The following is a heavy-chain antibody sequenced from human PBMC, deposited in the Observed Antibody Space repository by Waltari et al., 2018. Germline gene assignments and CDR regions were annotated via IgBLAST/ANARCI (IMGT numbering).Heavy chain of an antibody. CDR2: IIPIVDTA. D-gene: IGHD1-26*01. Sequence: QVQLVQSAAEVKKPGSSVTVSCKASGGSFSSYAISCVRQAPGQGLEWMGRIIPIVDTANYAQKIQGRVTMTADKSTSTAYMELSSLRSEDTAVEYCAGVLGIQRSLDAFDIWGQGTMVTVSS. CDR3: AGVLGIQRSLDAFDI. J-gene: IGHJ3*02. CDR1: GGSFSSYA. V-gene: IGHV1-69*08.